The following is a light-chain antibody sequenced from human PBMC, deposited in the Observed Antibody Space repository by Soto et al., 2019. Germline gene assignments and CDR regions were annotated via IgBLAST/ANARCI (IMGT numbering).Light chain of an antibody. Sequence: EIVLTQSPATLSLSPGDRATLSCRASQRIGTYLAWYQQKPGQPPRLLIYDASNRATGIPARFGGGGSGTDFTLTISRLEPEDFAVYYCQHRFNWQTFGQGTKVEVK. CDR1: QRIGTY. V-gene: IGKV3-11*01. CDR2: DAS. J-gene: IGKJ1*01. CDR3: QHRFNWQT.